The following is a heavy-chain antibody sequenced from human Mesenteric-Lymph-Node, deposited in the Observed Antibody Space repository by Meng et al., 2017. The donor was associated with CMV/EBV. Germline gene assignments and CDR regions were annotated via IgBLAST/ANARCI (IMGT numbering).Heavy chain of an antibody. CDR1: GYTFSSYA. CDR2: INIVKNKT. V-gene: IGHV1-3*04. D-gene: IGHD3-16*01. Sequence: QVKLVQSGAEVKKPGASVKVSCKASGYTFSSYAMHWVRQAPGQRLEWMGWINIVKNKTKTTQNFQGRVTLTRDTSANTAYMELSSLRSDDTAVYYCARTNNWGFDYWGQGTLVTVSS. J-gene: IGHJ4*02. CDR3: ARTNNWGFDY.